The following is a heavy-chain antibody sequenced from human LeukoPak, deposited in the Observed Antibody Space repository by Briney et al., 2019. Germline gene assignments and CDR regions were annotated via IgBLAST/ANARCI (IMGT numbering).Heavy chain of an antibody. J-gene: IGHJ6*03. D-gene: IGHD3-10*01. CDR1: GYTFTSYG. CDR2: ISAYNGNT. CDR3: ARDREYYYGSGYYPDWQNYYMDV. Sequence: ASVKVSCKASGYTFTSYGISWVRQAPGQGLEWMGWISAYNGNTNYAQKLQGRVTMTTDTSTSTAYMELRSLRSDDTAVYYCARDREYYYGSGYYPDWQNYYMDVWGKGTTVTVSS. V-gene: IGHV1-18*01.